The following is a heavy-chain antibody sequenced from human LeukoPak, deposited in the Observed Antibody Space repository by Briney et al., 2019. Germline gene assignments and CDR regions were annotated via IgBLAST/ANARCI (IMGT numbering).Heavy chain of an antibody. CDR3: AKDTSAPGFGELPFDY. V-gene: IGHV3-43*02. Sequence: GGSLRLSCAASGFTFDDYAMHWVRQAPGKGLEWVPLISGDGGSTYYADSVKGRFTISRDNSKNSLYLQMNSLRTEDTALYYCAKDTSAPGFGELPFDYWGQGTLVTVSS. CDR2: ISGDGGST. D-gene: IGHD3-10*01. J-gene: IGHJ4*02. CDR1: GFTFDDYA.